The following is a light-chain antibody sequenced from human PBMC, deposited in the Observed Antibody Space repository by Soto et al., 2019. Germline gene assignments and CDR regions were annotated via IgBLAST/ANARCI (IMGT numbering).Light chain of an antibody. CDR1: SSDVGGYNY. Sequence: QSALTQPRSVSGSPGQSVTISCTGTSSDVGGYNYVSWYQHHPGKAPKLMIYDVSKRPSWVPDRFSGSKSGNTASLTISGLQAEYEADYYCCSCAGSYTWVFGGGTKLTVL. V-gene: IGLV2-11*01. CDR3: CSCAGSYTWV. CDR2: DVS. J-gene: IGLJ3*02.